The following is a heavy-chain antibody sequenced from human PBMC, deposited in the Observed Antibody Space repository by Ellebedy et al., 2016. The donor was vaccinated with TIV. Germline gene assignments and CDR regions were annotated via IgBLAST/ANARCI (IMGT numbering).Heavy chain of an antibody. CDR2: ISSDTGTI. D-gene: IGHD5-18*01. CDR1: GFTFNIYD. J-gene: IGHJ4*02. Sequence: PGGSLRLSCAASGFTFNIYDISWVRQAPGKGLEWVSYISSDTGTIYYADSVKGRFTISRDNARKSVDLQMNSLRAGDTAIYYCASGKLERGNSYGRFDYWGQGTLVTVSS. V-gene: IGHV3-48*01. CDR3: ASGKLERGNSYGRFDY.